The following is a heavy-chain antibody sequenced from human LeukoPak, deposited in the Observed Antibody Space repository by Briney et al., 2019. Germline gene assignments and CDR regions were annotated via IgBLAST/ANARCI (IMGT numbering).Heavy chain of an antibody. V-gene: IGHV4-4*07. Sequence: SETLSLTCTVSGGSISSYYWSWIRQPAGKGLEWIGRIYTSGSTNYNPSPKSRATMSVDTSKNQFSLKLSSVTAADTAVYYCARERDYDFWSGYYKTYYFDYWGQGTLVTVSS. CDR2: IYTSGST. CDR3: ARERDYDFWSGYYKTYYFDY. CDR1: GGSISSYY. D-gene: IGHD3-3*01. J-gene: IGHJ4*02.